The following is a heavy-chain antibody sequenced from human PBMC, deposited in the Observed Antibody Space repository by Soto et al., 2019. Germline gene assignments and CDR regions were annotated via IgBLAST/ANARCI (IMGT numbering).Heavy chain of an antibody. CDR1: GFTFSSYA. Sequence: GGSLRLSCAASGFTFSSYAMSWVRQAPGKGLEWGSAISGSGGSTYYADSVKGRFTISRDNSKDTLYLQMNSLRAEDTAVSYSATHSGGRWELLRLGFVNWGQGALVTVSS. D-gene: IGHD1-26*01. J-gene: IGHJ4*02. CDR3: ATHSGGRWELLRLGFVN. V-gene: IGHV3-23*01. CDR2: ISGSGGST.